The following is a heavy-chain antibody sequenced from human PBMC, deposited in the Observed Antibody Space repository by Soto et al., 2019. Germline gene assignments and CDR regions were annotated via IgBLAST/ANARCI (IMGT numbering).Heavy chain of an antibody. Sequence: QVQLVQSGAEVKKPGSSVKVSCKASGGTFSNYAISWVRQAPGQGLEWMGGITPIFGTANYAQKFQGRVTITADESMSTAYMELSRLRSEDTAVYYCAQTLGLAVAGPGRFDLWGRDTLVTVSS. V-gene: IGHV1-69*12. J-gene: IGHJ2*01. CDR1: GGTFSNYA. CDR3: AQTLGLAVAGPGRFDL. CDR2: ITPIFGTA. D-gene: IGHD6-19*01.